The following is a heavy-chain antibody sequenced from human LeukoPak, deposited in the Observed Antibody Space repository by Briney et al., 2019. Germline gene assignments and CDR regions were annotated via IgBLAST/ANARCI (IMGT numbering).Heavy chain of an antibody. V-gene: IGHV1-18*01. D-gene: IGHD3-3*01. CDR1: GYTFTSYG. J-gene: IGHJ6*02. Sequence: GASVKVSCKASGYTFTSYGISWVRQAPGQGLEWMGWISAYNGNTNYAQKFQGRVTITADESTSTAYMELSSLRSEDTAVYYCARAPRPTIFGVVIDYYYYGMDVWGQGTTVTVSS. CDR3: ARAPRPTIFGVVIDYYYYGMDV. CDR2: ISAYNGNT.